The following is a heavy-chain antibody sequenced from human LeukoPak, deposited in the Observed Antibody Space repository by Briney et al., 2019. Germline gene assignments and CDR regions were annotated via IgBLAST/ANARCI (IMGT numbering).Heavy chain of an antibody. V-gene: IGHV4-31*03. CDR3: ARREQAIDY. Sequence: SETLPLTCTVSGGPISSGGYYWRWIRQHPGKGLEWIGYIYYSGSTYYNPSLKSRVTISVDTSKNQFSLKLSSVTAADTAVYYCARREQAIDYWGQGTLVTVSS. J-gene: IGHJ4*02. D-gene: IGHD6-13*01. CDR2: IYYSGST. CDR1: GGPISSGGYY.